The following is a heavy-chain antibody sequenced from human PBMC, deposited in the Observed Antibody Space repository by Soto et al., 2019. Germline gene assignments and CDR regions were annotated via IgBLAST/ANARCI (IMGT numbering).Heavy chain of an antibody. CDR1: GFTFSSYA. V-gene: IGHV3-64*02. CDR3: ARSSVQQLVIAALDY. D-gene: IGHD6-13*01. Sequence: EVQLVESGEGLVRPGGSLRLSCAASGFTFSSYAMHWVRQAPGKGLEYVSAISSNGGSTYYADSVKGRFTISRDNSKNTLYLQMGSLRAEDMAVYYCARSSVQQLVIAALDYWGQGTLVTVSS. CDR2: ISSNGGST. J-gene: IGHJ4*02.